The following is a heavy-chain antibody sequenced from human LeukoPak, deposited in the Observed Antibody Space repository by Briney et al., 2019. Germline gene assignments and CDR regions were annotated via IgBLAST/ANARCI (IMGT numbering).Heavy chain of an antibody. V-gene: IGHV3-53*01. J-gene: IGHJ4*02. CDR3: ARDHDCGDCLDD. CDR1: GFTVSSNY. CDR2: IYSGGST. Sequence: GGSLRLSCAASGFTVSSNYMSWVRQAPGKGLEWVSVIYSGGSTYYADSVKGRFTITRDNSKNTLYLQTNSLRAEDTAVYYCARDHDCGDCLDDWGQGTLVTVSS. D-gene: IGHD4/OR15-4a*01.